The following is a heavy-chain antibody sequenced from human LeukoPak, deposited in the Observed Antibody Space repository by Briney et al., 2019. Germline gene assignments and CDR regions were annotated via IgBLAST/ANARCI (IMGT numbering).Heavy chain of an antibody. D-gene: IGHD1-1*01. Sequence: ASVKVSCKASGYTFTSYYMHWVRQAPGQGLEWMGIINPSGGSTSYAQKFQGRVTMTRDTSTSTVYMELSSLRSEDTAVYYCFLGTTGTGDWFDPWGQGTLVTVSS. V-gene: IGHV1-46*01. J-gene: IGHJ5*02. CDR1: GYTFTSYY. CDR3: FLGTTGTGDWFDP. CDR2: INPSGGST.